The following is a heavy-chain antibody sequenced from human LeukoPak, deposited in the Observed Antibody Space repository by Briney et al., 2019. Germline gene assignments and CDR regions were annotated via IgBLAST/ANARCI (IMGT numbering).Heavy chain of an antibody. CDR1: GYTFTSYG. D-gene: IGHD5-12*01. J-gene: IGHJ4*02. CDR3: ARGRRVATTSSYYFDY. Sequence: GASVKVSCKASGYTFTSYGISWVRQAPGQGLEWMGWISAYNGNTNYAQKLQGRVTMTRNTSISTAYMELSSLRSEDTAVYYCARGRRVATTSSYYFDYWGQGTLVTVSS. V-gene: IGHV1-18*01. CDR2: ISAYNGNT.